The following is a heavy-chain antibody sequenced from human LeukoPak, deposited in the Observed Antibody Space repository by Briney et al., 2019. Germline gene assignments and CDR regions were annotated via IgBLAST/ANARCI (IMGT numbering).Heavy chain of an antibody. CDR2: IYHSGST. D-gene: IGHD5-24*01. CDR3: AREMATTAAGLDY. CDR1: GGSISSSNW. V-gene: IGHV4-4*02. J-gene: IGHJ4*02. Sequence: PSGTLSLTCAVSGGSISSSNWWSWVRQPPGKGLEWIGEIYHSGSTNYNPSLKSRVTISVDTSKNQFSLKLSSVTAADTAVYYCAREMATTAAGLDYWGQGTLVTVSS.